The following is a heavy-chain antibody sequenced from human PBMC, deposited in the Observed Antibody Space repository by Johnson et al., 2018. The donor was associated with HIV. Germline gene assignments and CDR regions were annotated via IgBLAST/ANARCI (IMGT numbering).Heavy chain of an antibody. V-gene: IGHV3-64*04. CDR1: GFSFSSYG. CDR3: ARDSYKWEITASDI. CDR2: ISSSGGRT. Sequence: QMLLVESGGGLVQPGGSLRLSCAASGFSFSSYGIHWVRQAPGKGLEYVSAISSSGGRTYYAASVKGRFTISRDNSKNTLYVEMNSLRVEDTAVYYCARDSYKWEITASDIWGQGTMVTVSS. D-gene: IGHD1-26*01. J-gene: IGHJ3*02.